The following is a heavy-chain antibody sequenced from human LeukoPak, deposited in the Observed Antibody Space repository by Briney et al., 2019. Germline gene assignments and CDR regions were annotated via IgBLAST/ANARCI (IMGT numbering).Heavy chain of an antibody. CDR3: ARDSGYYIPGSYKPFDY. J-gene: IGHJ4*02. CDR2: INSDGSST. CDR1: GFTFSSHW. Sequence: PGGSLRLSCAASGFTFSSHWMHWVRQAPGKGLVWVSRINSDGSSTNYADSVKGRFTISRDNAKNTLYLQMNSLRAEDTAVYYCARDSGYYIPGSYKPFDYWGQGTLVTVSS. D-gene: IGHD3-10*01. V-gene: IGHV3-74*01.